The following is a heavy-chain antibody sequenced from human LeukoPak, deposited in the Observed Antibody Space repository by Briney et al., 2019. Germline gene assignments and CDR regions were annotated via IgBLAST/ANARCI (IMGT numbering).Heavy chain of an antibody. J-gene: IGHJ4*02. CDR3: ARHLRGYSCGRLDY. D-gene: IGHD5-18*01. CDR2: IKQDGSEK. CDR1: GFTFSSYW. V-gene: IGHV3-7*01. Sequence: GGSLRLSCAASGFTFSSYWMSWVRQAPGKGLEWVANIKQDGSEKYYVDSVKGRFTISRDNAKNSLYLQMNSLRAEDTAVYYCARHLRGYSCGRLDYWGQGTLVTVSS.